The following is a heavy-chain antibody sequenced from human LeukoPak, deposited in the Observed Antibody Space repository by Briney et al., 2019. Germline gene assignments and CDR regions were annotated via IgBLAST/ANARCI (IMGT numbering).Heavy chain of an antibody. CDR3: ASVRRGFGESSKYYSYYYMDV. CDR2: IYYSGST. Sequence: SETLSLTCTVSGGSISSYYWSWIRQPPGKGLEWIGYIYYSGSTNYNSSFKSRVTISVDTSKNQFSLRLSAVTAADTAVYYCASVRRGFGESSKYYSYYYMDVWGNGTTVTISS. J-gene: IGHJ6*03. CDR1: GGSISSYY. D-gene: IGHD3-10*01. V-gene: IGHV4-59*08.